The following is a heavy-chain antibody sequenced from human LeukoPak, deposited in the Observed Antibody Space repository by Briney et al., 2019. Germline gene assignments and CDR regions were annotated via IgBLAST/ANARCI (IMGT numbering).Heavy chain of an antibody. D-gene: IGHD6-19*01. CDR1: GFTFSGYW. CDR2: INSDGYSI. CDR3: TRAGYSSGFDS. Sequence: GGSLRLSCAASGFTFSGYWMHWVRQAPGKGLGWVSRINSDGYSITYADSVKGRFTISRDNAKNTLYLQMNSLIAEDTAVYFCTRAGYSSGFDSWGQGTLVTVSS. J-gene: IGHJ5*01. V-gene: IGHV3-74*03.